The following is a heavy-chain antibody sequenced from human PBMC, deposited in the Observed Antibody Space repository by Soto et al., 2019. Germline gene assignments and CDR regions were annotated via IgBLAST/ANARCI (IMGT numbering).Heavy chain of an antibody. CDR2: IYYSGNT. CDR1: GGSITTYY. V-gene: IGHV4-59*01. Sequence: SETLSLTCSVSGGSITTYYWSWIRQPPGKGLEWIGYIYYSGNTNYNPSLESRVTISVDTSKNQFSLRLTSVTAADTAVYYCAGAAKRYNCFDPWGQGALVTVSS. CDR3: AGAAKRYNCFDP. J-gene: IGHJ5*02. D-gene: IGHD5-18*01.